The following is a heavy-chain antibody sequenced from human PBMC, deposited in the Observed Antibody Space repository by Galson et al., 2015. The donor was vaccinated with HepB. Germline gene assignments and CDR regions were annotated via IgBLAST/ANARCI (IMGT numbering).Heavy chain of an antibody. D-gene: IGHD2-2*01. CDR3: AKPGAGGPAAFHFYYLDV. CDR1: GFTFSSYT. J-gene: IGHJ6*03. V-gene: IGHV3-48*04. CDR2: ISTDISTI. Sequence: SLRLSCAASGFTFSSYTMNWVRQAPGKGLEWLSYISTDISTIYYADSVKGRFTISRDNAKRSLYLHMNSLRAEDTAVYYCAKPGAGGPAAFHFYYLDVWGNGTTVTVSS.